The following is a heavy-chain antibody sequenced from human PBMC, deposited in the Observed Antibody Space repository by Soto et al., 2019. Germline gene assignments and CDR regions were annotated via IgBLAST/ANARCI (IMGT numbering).Heavy chain of an antibody. CDR3: RRDIVYDILTGYFGYYYYYGMDV. CDR1: GGSISSYY. V-gene: IGHV4-59*01. CDR2: IYYSGST. J-gene: IGHJ6*02. Sequence: PSETLSLTCTVSGGSISSYYWSWVRQPPGKGLEWIGYIYYSGSTNYNPSKKSKVTKSVDTSKNQFSMKLSSVTAADTAVYYCRRDIVYDILTGYFGYYYYYGMDVWGQGTTVTVSS. D-gene: IGHD3-9*01.